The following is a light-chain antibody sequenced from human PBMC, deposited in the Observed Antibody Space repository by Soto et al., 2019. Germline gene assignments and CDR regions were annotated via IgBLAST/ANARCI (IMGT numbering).Light chain of an antibody. Sequence: QSALTQPASVSGSPGQSITISCTGTSSDVGSYNLVSWYQQHPGKAPKLIIYDVNSRPSGVSNRFSGSKSGNTASLTISGLQAEDEAEYYCSSYTSSSTYVFGTGTKVTVL. CDR1: SSDVGSYNL. J-gene: IGLJ1*01. CDR2: DVN. CDR3: SSYTSSSTYV. V-gene: IGLV2-14*02.